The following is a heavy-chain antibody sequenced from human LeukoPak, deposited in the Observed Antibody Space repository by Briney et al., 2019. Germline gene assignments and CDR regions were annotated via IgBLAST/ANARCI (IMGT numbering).Heavy chain of an antibody. CDR3: ARDLGDSSGRGLYY. V-gene: IGHV1-24*01. CDR2: VDPEDGKT. Sequence: ASVKVSCTVSVFTFIELCIYWVRQAPGRGLEWMGGVDPEDGKTIYAQRFQGRVTVTEDTSTDTAYMVLSSLRSDDTAVYYCARDLGDSSGRGLYYWGQGTLVTVSS. CDR1: VFTFIELC. D-gene: IGHD6-19*01. J-gene: IGHJ4*02.